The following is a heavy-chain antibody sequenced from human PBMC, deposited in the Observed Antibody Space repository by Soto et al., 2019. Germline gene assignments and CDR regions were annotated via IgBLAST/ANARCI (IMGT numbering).Heavy chain of an antibody. CDR3: ASLPRRGDAFDI. V-gene: IGHV1-3*01. J-gene: IGHJ3*02. CDR2: INAGNGNT. CDR1: GYTFTSYA. Sequence: ASVKVSYNASGYTFTSYAMHWLRQAPGQRLEWMGWINAGNGNTKYSQKFQGRVTITRDTSASTAYMELSSLRSEDTAVYYCASLPRRGDAFDIWGQGTMVTVSS.